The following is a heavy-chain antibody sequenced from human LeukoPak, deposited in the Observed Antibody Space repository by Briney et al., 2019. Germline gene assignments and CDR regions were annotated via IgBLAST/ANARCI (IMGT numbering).Heavy chain of an antibody. CDR1: EFTLSSYF. V-gene: IGHV3-74*01. J-gene: IGHJ4*02. CDR2: INIDGRNT. CDR3: VKGRIAVAGTSFPDY. D-gene: IGHD6-19*01. Sequence: GGSLRLTCVAFEFTLSSYFMHWVRQAPGKGLEWVSRINIDGRNTISADSVEGRFTISRDNAKNSLYLQMNSLRAEDTALYYCVKGRIAVAGTSFPDYWGQGSLVTVSS.